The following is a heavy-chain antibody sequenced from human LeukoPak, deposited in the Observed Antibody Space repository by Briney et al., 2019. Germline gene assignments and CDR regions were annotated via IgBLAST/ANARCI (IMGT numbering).Heavy chain of an antibody. CDR2: IHSSGST. Sequence: SETLSLTCTVSGGSISNYYWSWIRQPPGKGLEWIGYIHSSGSTNYNPALKSRVSISVDTSRNQFSLNLNSVTAADTAMYYCARGGYSHGYILFNYWGQGTLAIVSS. J-gene: IGHJ4*02. CDR3: ARGGYSHGYILFNY. CDR1: GGSISNYY. D-gene: IGHD5-18*01. V-gene: IGHV4-59*01.